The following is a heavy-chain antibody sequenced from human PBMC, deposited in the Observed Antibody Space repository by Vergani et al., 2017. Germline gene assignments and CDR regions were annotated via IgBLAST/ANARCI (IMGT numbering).Heavy chain of an antibody. D-gene: IGHD4-17*01. CDR2: MNPNSGTT. J-gene: IGHJ6*02. Sequence: QVQLVQSGAEVKKPGASVKVSCRASGYSFSSYDISWVRQATGQGLEWMGWMNPNSGTTGYAQKFQGRVTITADESTSTAYMELSSLRSEDTAVYYCARAHPSTVTTWTTNYYYYGMDVWGQGTTVTVSS. CDR1: GYSFSSYD. V-gene: IGHV1-8*01. CDR3: ARAHPSTVTTWTTNYYYYGMDV.